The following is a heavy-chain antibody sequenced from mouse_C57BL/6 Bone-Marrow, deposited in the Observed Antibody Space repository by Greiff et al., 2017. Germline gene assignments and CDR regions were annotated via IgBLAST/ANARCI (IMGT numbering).Heavy chain of an antibody. D-gene: IGHD1-1*01. CDR1: GFTFSDYY. Sequence: DVKLVESEGGLVQPGSSMKLSCTASGFTFSDYYMAWVRQVPEKGLEWVANLNYDGSSTYYLDSLKSRFIISRDNAKNILYLQMSSLKSEDTATYYCAREGDYYGSDWYFDVWGTGTTVTVSS. CDR3: AREGDYYGSDWYFDV. V-gene: IGHV5-16*01. J-gene: IGHJ1*03. CDR2: LNYDGSST.